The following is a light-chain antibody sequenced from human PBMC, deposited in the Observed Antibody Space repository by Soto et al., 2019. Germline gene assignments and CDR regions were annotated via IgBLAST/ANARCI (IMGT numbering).Light chain of an antibody. CDR3: QQFKDYVWT. CDR1: QTISYTSINKTY. CDR2: DAS. J-gene: IGKJ1*01. V-gene: IGKV4-1*01. Sequence: DIVMTQSPDSLAVSLGERATISCKSSQTISYTSINKTYLAWYQQKPGRAPSLIIYDASTLERGVPSRFSGSGSGTEFTLIISNLQPDDFATYYCQQFKDYVWTFGQGTKVDIK.